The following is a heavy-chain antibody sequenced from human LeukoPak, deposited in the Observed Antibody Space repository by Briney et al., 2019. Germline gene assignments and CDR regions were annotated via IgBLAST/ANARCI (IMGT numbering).Heavy chain of an antibody. CDR3: ARAFLIAAAGYYLDY. Sequence: GSSVKVSCKASGGTFSSYAISWVRQAPGQGLEWMGRIIPILGIANYAQKFQGRVTITADKSTSTAYMELSSLRSEDTAVYYCARAFLIAAAGYYLDYWGQGTLVTVSS. V-gene: IGHV1-69*04. D-gene: IGHD6-13*01. CDR2: IIPILGIA. J-gene: IGHJ4*02. CDR1: GGTFSSYA.